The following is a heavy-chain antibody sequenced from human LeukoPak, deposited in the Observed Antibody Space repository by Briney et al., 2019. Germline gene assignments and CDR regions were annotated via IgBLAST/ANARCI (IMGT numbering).Heavy chain of an antibody. CDR1: GFTFSTYA. CDR3: ARDRIPLLRYCSSTSCYTDAFDI. J-gene: IGHJ3*02. D-gene: IGHD2-2*02. CDR2: ISYDGTNK. V-gene: IGHV3-30-3*01. Sequence: GGSLRLSCTASGFTFSTYAMHWVRQAPGKGLEWVAVISYDGTNKYYADSMKGRFTISRDNSKNTLYLQMNSLRAEDTAVYYCARDRIPLLRYCSSTSCYTDAFDIWGQGTMVTVSS.